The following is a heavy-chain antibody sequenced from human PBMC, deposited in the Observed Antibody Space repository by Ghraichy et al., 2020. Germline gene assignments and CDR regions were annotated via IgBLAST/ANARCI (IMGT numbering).Heavy chain of an antibody. J-gene: IGHJ6*02. Sequence: LSLTCAASGFTFSSYDMHWVRQIPGKGLEWVSTIGTASDTYYPDSLKARFTVSRENAKNSLYLQMNNLRAGDTAVYYCAREVPAAMGYYYYGMDVWGQGTTVTVSS. D-gene: IGHD2-2*01. CDR1: GFTFSSYD. CDR2: IGTASDT. CDR3: AREVPAAMGYYYYGMDV. V-gene: IGHV3-13*04.